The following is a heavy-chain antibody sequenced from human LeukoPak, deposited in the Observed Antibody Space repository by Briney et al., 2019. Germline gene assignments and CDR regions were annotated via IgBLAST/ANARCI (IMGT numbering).Heavy chain of an antibody. CDR2: VHLNGAT. CDR3: TRESGAFSPFGF. V-gene: IGHV4-4*02. Sequence: PSETLSLTCAVSGGSITTTNWWSWVRQPPGKGLEWIGEVHLNGATNYNPSLESRFSMSIDKSNNHLSLEVTSVTAADTAMYYCTRESGAFSPFGFWAQGPLVTVSS. D-gene: IGHD1-26*01. J-gene: IGHJ4*02. CDR1: GGSITTTNW.